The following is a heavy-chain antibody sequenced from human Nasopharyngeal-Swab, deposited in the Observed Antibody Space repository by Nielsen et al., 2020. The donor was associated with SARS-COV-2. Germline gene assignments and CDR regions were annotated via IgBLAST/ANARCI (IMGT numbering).Heavy chain of an antibody. CDR2: ISYDGSNK. V-gene: IGHV3-30*18. D-gene: IGHD3-22*01. Sequence: GESLKISCAASGFTFSSYGMHWVRQAPGKGLEWVAVISYDGSNKYYADSVKGRFTISRDNSKNTLYLQMNSLRAEDTAVYYCAKGSYYYDSSGYYLDYWGPGTLVTVSS. CDR3: AKGSYYYDSSGYYLDY. J-gene: IGHJ4*02. CDR1: GFTFSSYG.